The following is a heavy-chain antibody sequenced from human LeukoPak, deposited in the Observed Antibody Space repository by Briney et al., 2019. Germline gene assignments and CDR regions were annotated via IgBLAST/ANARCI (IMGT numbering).Heavy chain of an antibody. V-gene: IGHV1-2*02. J-gene: IGHJ4*02. CDR1: GYPFIGNY. CDR2: INPNSGDT. Sequence: ASVKVSCKASGYPFIGNYIHWMRQAPGQGLEWVGWINPNSGDTTYARRFQGRVTMTRNMSVSTAHMQLSRLRSDDTAVYYCARDGGFVTDRNFGYWGQGTLVSVSS. CDR3: ARDGGFVTDRNFGY. D-gene: IGHD3-16*01.